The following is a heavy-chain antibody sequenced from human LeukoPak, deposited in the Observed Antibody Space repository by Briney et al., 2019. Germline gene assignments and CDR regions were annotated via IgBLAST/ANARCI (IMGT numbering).Heavy chain of an antibody. D-gene: IGHD3-22*01. CDR2: IHPNSGVT. CDR3: ARGYYDSSGYIHY. J-gene: IGHJ4*02. CDR1: RYTFTRYF. Sequence: ASVKASCKASRYTFTRYFMHWVRQAPGQGLEWLGWIHPNSGVTHYAQKVQGRVTMTRETSISTAYMELSRLRSDDTAVYYCARGYYDSSGYIHYWGQGTLVTVSS. V-gene: IGHV1-2*02.